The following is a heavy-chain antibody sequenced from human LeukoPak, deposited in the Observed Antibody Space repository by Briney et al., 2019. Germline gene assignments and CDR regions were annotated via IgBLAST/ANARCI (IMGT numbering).Heavy chain of an antibody. CDR2: IRGGGSTI. D-gene: IGHD2-2*01. V-gene: IGHV3-48*01. J-gene: IGHJ4*02. CDR3: ARAASLDY. Sequence: GGSLRLSCAASGFTFSTYTMNWVRQAPGKGLEWVSYIRGGGSTIYYADSVKGRFTISRDNAKNSLFLQLNSLRAEDTAVYYCARAASLDYWGQGTLVTVSS. CDR1: GFTFSTYT.